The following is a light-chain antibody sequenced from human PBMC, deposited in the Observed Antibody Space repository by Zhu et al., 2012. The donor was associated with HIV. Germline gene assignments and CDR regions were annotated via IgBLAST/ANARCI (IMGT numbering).Light chain of an antibody. J-gene: IGKJ2*01. V-gene: IGKV3-11*01. CDR1: QSVSSY. CDR2: DAS. CDR3: HQRSNWPS. Sequence: EIVLTQSPATLSLSPGERATLSCRASQSVSSYLAWYQQKPGQTPRLLIYDASNRATGIPARFSGSGSGTDLTLTISSLEPEDFAVYYCHQRSNWPSFGQGTKLEIK.